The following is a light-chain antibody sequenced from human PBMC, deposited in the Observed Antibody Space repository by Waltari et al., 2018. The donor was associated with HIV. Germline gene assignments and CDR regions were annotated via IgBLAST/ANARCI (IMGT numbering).Light chain of an antibody. J-gene: IGLJ2*01. V-gene: IGLV3-1*01. CDR1: KLGAKY. CDR2: QDS. Sequence: SYELTQPPSVSVSPGQTASITCSGDKLGAKYACWYQQKPGQSPVLVIYQDSKRPSGIPERFSGSNSGNTATLTISGTQAMDEADYYCQAWDSRGEVFGGGTKLTVL. CDR3: QAWDSRGEV.